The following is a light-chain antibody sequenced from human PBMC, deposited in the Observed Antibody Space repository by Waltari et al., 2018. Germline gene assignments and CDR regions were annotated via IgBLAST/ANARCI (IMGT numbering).Light chain of an antibody. CDR1: QSVLFSSNNENY. J-gene: IGKJ2*01. Sequence: DIVMTQSPDSLAVSLGERATINSKSSQSVLFSSNNENYLAWYQQKPGQPPKLLIYWASIRESGVPDRFSGSGSGTDFTLTISSLQAEDVAVYYCQQYYNTPYTFGQGTKLEIK. CDR3: QQYYNTPYT. CDR2: WAS. V-gene: IGKV4-1*01.